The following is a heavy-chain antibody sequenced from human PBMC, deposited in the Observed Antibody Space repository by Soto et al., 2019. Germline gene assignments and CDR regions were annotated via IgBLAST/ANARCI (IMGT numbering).Heavy chain of an antibody. V-gene: IGHV4-34*01. D-gene: IGHD2-2*01. CDR3: ARRPLVRYQLLLSYYYYGMDV. CDR1: GGSFSGYY. CDR2: INHSGST. Sequence: SENLSLTCAVYGGSFSGYYWSWIRQPPGKGLEWIGEINHSGSTNYNPSLKSRVTISVDTSKNQFSLKLSSVTAADTAVYYCARRPLVRYQLLLSYYYYGMDVWGQGTTVTVSS. J-gene: IGHJ6*02.